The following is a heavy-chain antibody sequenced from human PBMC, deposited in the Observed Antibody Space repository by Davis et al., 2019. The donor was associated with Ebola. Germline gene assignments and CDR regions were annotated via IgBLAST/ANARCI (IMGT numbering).Heavy chain of an antibody. CDR3: ARAVFHEVLDS. CDR2: VSHSEREK. V-gene: IGHV3-30*14. CDR1: GFTFSNYA. Sequence: PGGSLRLSCAASGFTFSNYAMHWVRQAPGKGLEWVAVVSHSEREKFYADSVKGRFTISRDNSENTLYLRMNSLTADDTAVYFCARAVFHEVLDSWCQGTPVTVSS. J-gene: IGHJ4*02. D-gene: IGHD3-3*01.